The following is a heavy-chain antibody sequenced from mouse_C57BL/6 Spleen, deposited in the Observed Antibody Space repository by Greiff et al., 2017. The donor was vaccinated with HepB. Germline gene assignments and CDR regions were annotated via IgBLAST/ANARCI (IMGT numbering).Heavy chain of an antibody. CDR2: ISSGGDYI. D-gene: IGHD2-3*01. V-gene: IGHV5-9-1*02. Sequence: EVKVEESGEGLVKPGGSLKLSCAASGFTFSSYAMSWVRQTPEKRLEWVAYISSGGDYIYYADTVKGRFTISRDNARNTLYLQMSSLKSEDTAMYYCTRDGGGFAYWGQGTLVTVSA. J-gene: IGHJ3*01. CDR3: TRDGGGFAY. CDR1: GFTFSSYA.